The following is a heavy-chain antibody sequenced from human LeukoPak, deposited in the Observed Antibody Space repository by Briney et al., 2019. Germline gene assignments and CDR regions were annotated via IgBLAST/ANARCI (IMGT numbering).Heavy chain of an antibody. CDR3: ARDREEGYYDSSGYYYGYFGY. CDR2: ISYDGSNK. D-gene: IGHD3-22*01. CDR1: GFTFSSYA. Sequence: GGSLRLSCAASGFTFSSYAMHWVRQAPGKGLEWVAVISYDGSNKYYADSVKGRFTISRDNSKNTLYLQMNSLRAEDTAVYYCARDREEGYYDSSGYYYGYFGYWGQGTLVTVSS. J-gene: IGHJ4*02. V-gene: IGHV3-30-3*01.